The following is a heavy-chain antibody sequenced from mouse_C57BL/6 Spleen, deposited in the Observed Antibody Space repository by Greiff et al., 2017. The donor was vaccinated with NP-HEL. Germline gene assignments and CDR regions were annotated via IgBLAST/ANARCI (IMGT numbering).Heavy chain of an antibody. CDR2: IYPGDGDT. CDR3: ASPYSNYPAWFAY. J-gene: IGHJ3*01. Sequence: VKLKQSGPELVKPGASVKISCKASGYAFSSSWMNWVKQRPGKGLEWIGRIYPGDGDTNYNGQFKGKATLTADKSSSTAYMQLSSLTSEDSAVYFCASPYSNYPAWFAYWGQGTLVTVSA. V-gene: IGHV1-82*01. CDR1: GYAFSSSW. D-gene: IGHD2-5*01.